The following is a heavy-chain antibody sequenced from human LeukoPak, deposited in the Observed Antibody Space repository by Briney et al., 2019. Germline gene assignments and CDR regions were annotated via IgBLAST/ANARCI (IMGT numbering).Heavy chain of an antibody. Sequence: ASVKVSCKASGGTFSSYAISWVRQAPGQGLERMGGIIPIFGTANYAQKFQGRVTITADESTSTAYMELSSLRSEDTAVYYCARDPGANSFFDYWGQGTLVTVSS. V-gene: IGHV1-69*13. J-gene: IGHJ4*02. D-gene: IGHD1-26*01. CDR2: IIPIFGTA. CDR3: ARDPGANSFFDY. CDR1: GGTFSSYA.